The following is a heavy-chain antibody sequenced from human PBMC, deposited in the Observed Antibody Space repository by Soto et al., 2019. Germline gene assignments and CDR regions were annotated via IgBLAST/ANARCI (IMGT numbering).Heavy chain of an antibody. CDR1: GFTCSSYG. D-gene: IGHD1-26*01. V-gene: IGHV3-23*01. CDR3: AKNQGVELVPLATVDWFDP. J-gene: IGHJ5*02. CDR2: ISGSGFKK. Sequence: GGSLRLSCAASGFTCSSYGLSWVRQAPGKGLEWISSISGSGFKKYYADSVKGRFTISRDNSKSTVYLELNNLSAEDTAVYHCAKNQGVELVPLATVDWFDPWGQGSVVTVSS.